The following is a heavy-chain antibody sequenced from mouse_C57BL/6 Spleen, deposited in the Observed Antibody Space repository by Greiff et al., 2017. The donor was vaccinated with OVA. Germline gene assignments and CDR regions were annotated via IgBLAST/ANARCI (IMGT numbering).Heavy chain of an antibody. CDR3: ARGGYDVYYAMDY. J-gene: IGHJ4*01. D-gene: IGHD2-2*01. V-gene: IGHV1-7*01. CDR1: GYTFTSYW. CDR2: INPSSGST. Sequence: QVQLQQSGAELAKPGASVKLSCKASGYTFTSYWMHWVKQRPGQGLEWIGYINPSSGSTKYNQKFKDKATLTADKSSSTAYMQLSSLTYEDSAVYYCARGGYDVYYAMDYWGQGTSVTVSS.